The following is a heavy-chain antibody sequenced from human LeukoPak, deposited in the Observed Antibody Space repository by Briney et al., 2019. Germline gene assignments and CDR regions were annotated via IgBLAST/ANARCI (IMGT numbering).Heavy chain of an antibody. Sequence: PSETLSLTCAVYGGSFSGYYWSWIRQPPGKGLEWIGEINHSGSTNYNPSLKSRVTISVDTSKNQFSLKLSSVTAADTAVYYCASMNLDFDYWGQGTLVTVSS. CDR2: INHSGST. CDR3: ASMNLDFDY. D-gene: IGHD1-7*01. V-gene: IGHV4-34*01. CDR1: GGSFSGYY. J-gene: IGHJ4*02.